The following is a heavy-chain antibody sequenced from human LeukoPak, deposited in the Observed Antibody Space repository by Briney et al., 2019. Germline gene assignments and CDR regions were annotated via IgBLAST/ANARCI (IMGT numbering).Heavy chain of an antibody. Sequence: ASVKVSCKPSVYTFTDYYLHWVRQAPGQGLEWMGWINPNSGVTHYAQSFQGRVTMTRDTSISTAYMELSRLRSDDTAVYCCAIVRITTMDFQHLGQGTLVSDCS. CDR3: AIVRITTMDFQH. V-gene: IGHV1-2*02. CDR1: VYTFTDYY. D-gene: IGHD1-20*01. CDR2: INPNSGVT. J-gene: IGHJ1*01.